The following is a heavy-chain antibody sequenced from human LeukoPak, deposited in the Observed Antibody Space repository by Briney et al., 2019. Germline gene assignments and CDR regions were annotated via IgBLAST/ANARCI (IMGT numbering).Heavy chain of an antibody. CDR3: ARTNYDFWSGYYYYYYMDV. CDR1: GGTFSSYA. V-gene: IGHV1-69*05. J-gene: IGHJ6*03. Sequence: GASVKVSCKASGGTFSSYAISWVRQAPGQGLEWMGGIIPIFGTANYAQKFQGRVTITTDESTSTAYMELSSLRSEDTAVYYCARTNYDFWSGYYYYYYMDVWGKGTTVTVSS. D-gene: IGHD3-3*01. CDR2: IIPIFGTA.